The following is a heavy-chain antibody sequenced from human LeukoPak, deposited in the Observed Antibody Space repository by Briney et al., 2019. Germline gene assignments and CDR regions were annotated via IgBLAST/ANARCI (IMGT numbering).Heavy chain of an antibody. CDR1: GGSFNAYY. CDR2: INHSGSA. Sequence: SETLSLTCGVYGGSFNAYYWSWIRQSPAKGLEWIGEINHSGSANYNPSLKSRVIISVDTSKTQFSLRLSSVTAADTAVYYCARAGRSRTNTGGDFDYWGQGTLVTVSS. CDR3: ARAGRSRTNTGGDFDY. D-gene: IGHD3-16*01. V-gene: IGHV4-34*01. J-gene: IGHJ4*02.